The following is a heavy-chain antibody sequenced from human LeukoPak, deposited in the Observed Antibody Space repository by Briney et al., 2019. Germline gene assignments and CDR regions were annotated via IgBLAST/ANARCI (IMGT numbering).Heavy chain of an antibody. J-gene: IGHJ4*02. CDR1: GGSISSGSYY. D-gene: IGHD1-26*01. Sequence: PSETLSLTCTVSGGSISSGSYYWSWIRQPAGKGLEWIGRIYTSGSTNYNPSLKSRVTISVDTSKNQFSLKLSSVTAADTAVYYCARVDMRELPGAVHYFDYWGQGTLVTVSS. CDR2: IYTSGST. V-gene: IGHV4-61*02. CDR3: ARVDMRELPGAVHYFDY.